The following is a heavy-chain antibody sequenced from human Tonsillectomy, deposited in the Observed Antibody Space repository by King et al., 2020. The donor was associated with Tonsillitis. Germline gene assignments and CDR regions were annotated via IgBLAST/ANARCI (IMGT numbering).Heavy chain of an antibody. CDR1: GYTFTSYD. D-gene: IGHD1-7*01. V-gene: IGHV1-8*01. CDR3: ARGRERKTGTTLGY. Sequence: VQLVESGAEVKKPGASVKVSCKASGYTFTSYDINWVRQATGQGLEWMGWMNPNSGNTGYAQKFQGRVTMTRNTSISTAYMELSSLRSEDTAVYYCARGRERKTGTTLGYWGQGTLVTVSS. J-gene: IGHJ4*02. CDR2: MNPNSGNT.